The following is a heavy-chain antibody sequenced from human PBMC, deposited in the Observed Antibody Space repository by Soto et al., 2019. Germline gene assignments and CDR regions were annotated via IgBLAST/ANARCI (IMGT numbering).Heavy chain of an antibody. CDR3: ARDQRKVTASPFFDP. Sequence: XVKVSCKASGYTFTSYGISWVRRAPGQGLEWMGWISAYNGNTNYAQKLQGRVTMTTDTSTSTAYMELRSLRSDDTAVYYCARDQRKVTASPFFDPWGQGTLVTVSS. V-gene: IGHV1-18*01. CDR1: GYTFTSYG. J-gene: IGHJ5*02. D-gene: IGHD2-21*02. CDR2: ISAYNGNT.